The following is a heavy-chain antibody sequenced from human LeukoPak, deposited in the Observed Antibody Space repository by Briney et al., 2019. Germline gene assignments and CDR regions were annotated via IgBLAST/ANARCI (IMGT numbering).Heavy chain of an antibody. V-gene: IGHV1-18*01. CDR2: ISAYNGNT. D-gene: IGHD4-17*01. CDR3: ARSSSVDLHGDLHY. CDR1: GYTFNSYG. Sequence: ASVKVSCKASGYTFNSYGISWVRQAPGQGLEWMGWISAYNGNTNYARKLQGRVTITTDTSTSTAYMELRSLRSDDTAVYYCARSSSVDLHGDLHYWGQGTLVSVPS. J-gene: IGHJ4*02.